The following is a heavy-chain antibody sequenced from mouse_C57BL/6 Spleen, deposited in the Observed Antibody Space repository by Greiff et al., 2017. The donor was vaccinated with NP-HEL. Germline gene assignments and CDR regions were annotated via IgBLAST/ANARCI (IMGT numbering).Heavy chain of an antibody. V-gene: IGHV1-55*01. CDR3: AREHYGSSYLDY. J-gene: IGHJ2*01. CDR2: IYPGSGST. CDR1: GYTFTSYW. D-gene: IGHD1-1*01. Sequence: QVQLQQPGAELVKPGASVKMSCKASGYTFTSYWITWVKQRPGQGLEWIGDIYPGSGSTNYNAKFKSKATLTVDTSSSTAYMQLSSLTSEDSAVYYCAREHYGSSYLDYWGKGTTLTVSS.